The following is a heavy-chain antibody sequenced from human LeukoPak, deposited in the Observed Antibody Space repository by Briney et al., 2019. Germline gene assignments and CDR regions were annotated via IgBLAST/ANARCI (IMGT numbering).Heavy chain of an antibody. D-gene: IGHD5-18*01. J-gene: IGHJ4*02. CDR3: AGRIQLWLSPFDY. Sequence: SVKVSCKASGGTFSSYAISWVRQAPGQGLEWMGGIIPIFGTANYAQKFQGRVTITADESTSTAYMELSSLRSEDTAVYYCAGRIQLWLSPFDYWGQGTLDTVSS. V-gene: IGHV1-69*01. CDR2: IIPIFGTA. CDR1: GGTFSSYA.